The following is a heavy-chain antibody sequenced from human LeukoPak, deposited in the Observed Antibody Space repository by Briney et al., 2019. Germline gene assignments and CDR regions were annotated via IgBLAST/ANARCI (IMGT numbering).Heavy chain of an antibody. D-gene: IGHD2-2*01. Sequence: PSQTLSLTCTVSGGSISSGDYYWSWIRQPPGKGLEWIGYIYYSGSTYYNPSLKSRVTISVDTSKNQYSLKLSSVTAADTAVYYCARMSTSLDYMDVWGKGTTVTVSS. J-gene: IGHJ6*03. CDR3: ARMSTSLDYMDV. V-gene: IGHV4-30-4*08. CDR2: IYYSGST. CDR1: GGSISSGDYY.